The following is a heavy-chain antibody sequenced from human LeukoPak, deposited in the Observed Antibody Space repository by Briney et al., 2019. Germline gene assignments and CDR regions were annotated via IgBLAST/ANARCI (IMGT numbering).Heavy chain of an antibody. D-gene: IGHD3-3*01. V-gene: IGHV3-53*01. Sequence: GGSLRLSCAASGFTVSSNYMSWVRQAPGKGLEWVSVIYSGGSTYYADSVKGRFTISRDNSKNTLYLQMNSLRAEDTAVYYCAEDRTRIRFRELRYYFDYWGQGTLVTVSS. CDR1: GFTVSSNY. CDR2: IYSGGST. J-gene: IGHJ4*02. CDR3: AEDRTRIRFRELRYYFDY.